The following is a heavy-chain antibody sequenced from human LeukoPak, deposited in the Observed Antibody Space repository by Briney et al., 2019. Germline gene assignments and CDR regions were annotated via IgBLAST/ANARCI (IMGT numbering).Heavy chain of an antibody. J-gene: IGHJ3*02. CDR1: RYTLTELS. D-gene: IGHD3-9*01. CDR2: FHPEDGET. CDR3: ATGGGPNYYDKLTGYLI. Sequence: ASVKVSYKVSRYTLTELSMQWVPQAAGKGLKGMGGFHPEDGETIYAQKFQGRVTMTEDTSTDTAYMELSSLRSEDTAVYYCATGGGPNYYDKLTGYLIWGQGTMVTVSS. V-gene: IGHV1-24*01.